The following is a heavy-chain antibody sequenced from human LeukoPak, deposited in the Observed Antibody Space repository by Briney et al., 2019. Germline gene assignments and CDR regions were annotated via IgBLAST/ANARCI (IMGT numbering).Heavy chain of an antibody. CDR3: ARVWRSGYSIDN. J-gene: IGHJ4*02. Sequence: PGGSLRLSCAASGFRFDDYGMSWVRLAPGRGLEWISGITWNSEKTAYAEAVKGRFTISRDNAKNSLYLQMNSLSAEDTALYYCARVWRSGYSIDNWGQGTLVTVSS. CDR2: ITWNSEKT. D-gene: IGHD6-19*01. V-gene: IGHV3-20*04. CDR1: GFRFDDYG.